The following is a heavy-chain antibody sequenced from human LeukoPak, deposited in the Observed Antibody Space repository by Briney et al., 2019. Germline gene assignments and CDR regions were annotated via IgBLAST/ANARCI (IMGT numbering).Heavy chain of an antibody. J-gene: IGHJ3*02. CDR3: ARSAAYDAFDI. CDR1: GGTFSSYA. CDR2: VIPILCTA. Sequence: GSSVKVSCKASGGTFSSYAISWVRQAPGQGHEWVGGVIPILCTANYAQKFQRRVTNTTDESTNTAYMELSSLRSEDTAVYYCARSAAYDAFDIWGQGTMVTVSS. D-gene: IGHD6-25*01. V-gene: IGHV1-69*05.